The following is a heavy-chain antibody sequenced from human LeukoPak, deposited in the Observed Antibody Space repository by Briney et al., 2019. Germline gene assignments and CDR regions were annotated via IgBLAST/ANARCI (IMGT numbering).Heavy chain of an antibody. CDR1: GGTFSSYA. V-gene: IGHV1-69*05. CDR3: ARGTRGYGIFDY. CDR2: IIPIFGTA. J-gene: IGHJ4*02. Sequence: SVKVSCKASGGTFSSYAISWVRQAPGQGLEWMGGIIPIFGTANYAQKFQGRVTITTDESTSTAYMELSSLRSEDTAVYYCARGTRGYGIFDYWGQGTLVTVSS. D-gene: IGHD5-18*01.